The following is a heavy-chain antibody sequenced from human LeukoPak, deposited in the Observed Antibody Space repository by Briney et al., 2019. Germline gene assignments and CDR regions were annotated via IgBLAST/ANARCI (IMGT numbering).Heavy chain of an antibody. CDR2: ISYSGST. D-gene: IGHD3-3*01. V-gene: IGHV4-59*01. CDR3: ARGGYDFWSGYQPNDY. CDR1: GGSISSYY. Sequence: PETLSLTCTVSGGSISSYYWSWIRQPPGKGLEWIGSISYSGSTNYNPSLKSRVTISVGTSKNQFSLKLSSVTAADTAVYYCARGGYDFWSGYQPNDYWGQGTLFTVSS. J-gene: IGHJ4*02.